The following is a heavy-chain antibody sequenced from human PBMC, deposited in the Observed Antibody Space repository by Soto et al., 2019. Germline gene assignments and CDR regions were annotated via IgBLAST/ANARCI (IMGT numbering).Heavy chain of an antibody. CDR2: IYYSGST. Sequence: LCGGSISSGGYYWRWIRQHPGKGLEWIWYIYYSGSTYYNPSLKSRVTISVDTSKNQFSLKLSSVTAADTAVYYCAREGGIVGATAADYWGQGTLVTVSS. V-gene: IGHV4-31*02. CDR1: GGSISSGGYY. CDR3: AREGGIVGATAADY. D-gene: IGHD1-26*01. J-gene: IGHJ4*02.